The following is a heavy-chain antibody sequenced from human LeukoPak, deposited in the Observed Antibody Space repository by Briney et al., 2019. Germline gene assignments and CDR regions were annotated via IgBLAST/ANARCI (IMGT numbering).Heavy chain of an antibody. D-gene: IGHD1-26*01. J-gene: IGHJ4*02. CDR3: ARLEWELPLDY. Sequence: GSSVKVSCKASGGTFSSYTISWVRQAPGQGLEWMGRIIPILGIANYAQKFQGRVTITADKSTSTAYMELSSLRSEDTAVYYCARLEWELPLDYWGQGTLVTFSS. CDR1: GGTFSSYT. V-gene: IGHV1-69*02. CDR2: IIPILGIA.